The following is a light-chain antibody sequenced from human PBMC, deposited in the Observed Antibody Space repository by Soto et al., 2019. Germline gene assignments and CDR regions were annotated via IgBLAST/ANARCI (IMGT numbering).Light chain of an antibody. V-gene: IGKV3-20*01. J-gene: IGKJ4*01. CDR1: QSVSSSY. Sequence: EIVLTQSPGTLSLSPGERATLSCRASQSVSSSYLAWYQQKPGQAPRLLIYGASSMDTGIPDRFSGSGSGTDFTLTISRLEPEDFAVYYCQQYGSSPLTFGGGTKVEIK. CDR2: GAS. CDR3: QQYGSSPLT.